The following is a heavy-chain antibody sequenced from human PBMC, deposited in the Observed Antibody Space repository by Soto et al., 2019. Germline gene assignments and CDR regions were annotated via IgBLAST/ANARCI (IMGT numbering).Heavy chain of an antibody. J-gene: IGHJ4*02. CDR2: IYWNDDK. Sequence: QITLKESGPTLVKPTQTLTLTCTFSGFSLSTSGVGVGWIRQPPGKALEWLALIYWNDDKRYSPSLKSRLTITKDTSKNPVVLTMTNMDPVDTATYYCSHPRGIRLVELSVYFDYWGQGTLVTVSS. V-gene: IGHV2-5*01. CDR1: GFSLSTSGVG. D-gene: IGHD3-16*02. CDR3: SHPRGIRLVELSVYFDY.